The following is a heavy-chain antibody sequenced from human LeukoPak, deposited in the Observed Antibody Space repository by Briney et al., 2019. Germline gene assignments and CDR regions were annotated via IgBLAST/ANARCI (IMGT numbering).Heavy chain of an antibody. V-gene: IGHV3-21*01. J-gene: IGHJ6*03. CDR3: AREGEGDYYYYMDV. CDR2: ISSSSSYI. CDR1: GIIGSNNY. Sequence: GGSLKLSCAASGIIGSNNYMSWVHQAPGKVLEWVSSISSSSSYIYYADSVKGRFTISRDNAKNSLYLQMNSLRAEDTAVYYCAREGEGDYYYYMDVWGKGTTVTVSS.